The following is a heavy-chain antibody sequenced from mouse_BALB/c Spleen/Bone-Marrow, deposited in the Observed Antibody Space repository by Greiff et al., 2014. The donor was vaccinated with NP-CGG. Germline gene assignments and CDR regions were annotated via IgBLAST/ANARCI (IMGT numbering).Heavy chain of an antibody. D-gene: IGHD1-2*01. V-gene: IGHV2-9*02. CDR2: IWADRST. J-gene: IGHJ4*01. Sequence: VQLQQSGPGLVAPSQSLSITCTVSGFSLTNYGVHWVRQPPGKGLEWLGVIWADRSTNYNSALMSSLSISKDNSKSQVFFKMNSLQTDDTAMYYCARITTATGAMDYWGQGTSVTVSS. CDR3: ARITTATGAMDY. CDR1: GFSLTNYG.